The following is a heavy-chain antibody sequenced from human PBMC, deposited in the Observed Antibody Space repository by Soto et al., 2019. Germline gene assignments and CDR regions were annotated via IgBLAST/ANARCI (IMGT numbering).Heavy chain of an antibody. J-gene: IGHJ3*02. Sequence: QVQLVQSGAEVKKPGASVKVSCKASGYTFTSYGISWVRQAPGQGLEWMGWISAYNGNTNYAQKLQGRVTMTTDTXTXTAYMELRSLRSDDTAVYYCARVGYYDSSGSNAFDIWGQGTMVTVSS. D-gene: IGHD3-22*01. CDR3: ARVGYYDSSGSNAFDI. CDR2: ISAYNGNT. CDR1: GYTFTSYG. V-gene: IGHV1-18*01.